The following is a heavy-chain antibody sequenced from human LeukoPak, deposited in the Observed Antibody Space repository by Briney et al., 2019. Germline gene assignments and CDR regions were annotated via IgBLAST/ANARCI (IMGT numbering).Heavy chain of an antibody. CDR1: GYTFTSYY. CDR3: ARALLYSSGLGTRDY. Sequence: ASVKVSFKASGYTFTSYYMHWVRQAPGQGLEWMGIINPSGGSTSYAQKFQGRVTMTRDTSTGTVYMELSSLRSEDTAVYYCARALLYSSGLGTRDYWGQGTLVTVSS. J-gene: IGHJ4*02. D-gene: IGHD6-19*01. CDR2: INPSGGST. V-gene: IGHV1-46*01.